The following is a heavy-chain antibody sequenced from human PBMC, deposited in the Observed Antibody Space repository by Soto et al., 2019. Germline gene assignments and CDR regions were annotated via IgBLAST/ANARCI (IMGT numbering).Heavy chain of an antibody. CDR2: IYPGDSDI. CDR1: GYSFSTSW. D-gene: IGHD6-19*01. V-gene: IGHV5-51*01. CDR3: ARLLAVAGEYNCFDP. Sequence: GDSLKISGKRSGYSFSTSWLASVRQMHGKGLELMGIIYPGDSDIRYNPSFQGHVTISVDRSTSTAYLQWNSLKASDTAMYYCARLLAVAGEYNCFDPWGQGALVTVSS. J-gene: IGHJ5*02.